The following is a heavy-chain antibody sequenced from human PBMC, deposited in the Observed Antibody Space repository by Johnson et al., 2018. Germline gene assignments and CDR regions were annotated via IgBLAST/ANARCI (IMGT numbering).Heavy chain of an antibody. J-gene: IGHJ3*02. CDR1: GFTFSSYW. CDR3: ARVGAAVEGALDI. D-gene: IGHD6-19*01. V-gene: IGHV3-74*01. CDR2: INSDGSST. Sequence: VQLQESGGGLVQPGGSLRLSCAASGFTFSSYWKHGVRQAPGKGLVWVSRINSDGSSTSYADSVKGRFTISRNNAKNTRHLQMNRRRAEDTAVYYWARVGAAVEGALDIWGQGTMVTVSS.